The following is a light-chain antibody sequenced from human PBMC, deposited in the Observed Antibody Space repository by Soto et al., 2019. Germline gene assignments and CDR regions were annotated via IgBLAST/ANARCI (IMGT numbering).Light chain of an antibody. Sequence: EIVMTQSPATLSLSPGERATLSCRASQTIDNTLAWYQRKPGQAPRLLIYGASTRATGIPARFTGSGSGTDFALTISRLEPEDFGVYYCQQYGDSPLTSGPGTKVDIK. V-gene: IGKV3-15*01. CDR1: QTIDNT. CDR3: QQYGDSPLT. J-gene: IGKJ3*01. CDR2: GAS.